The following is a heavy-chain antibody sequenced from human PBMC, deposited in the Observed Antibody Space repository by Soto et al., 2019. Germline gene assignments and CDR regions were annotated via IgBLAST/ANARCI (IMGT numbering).Heavy chain of an antibody. J-gene: IGHJ4*02. CDR3: ATQAYDY. V-gene: IGHV1-3*04. D-gene: IGHD2-21*01. Sequence: QVHLVQSGAEVKKPGASVTISCKTSGYTFTEYAMHWARHAPGRGLEWVGWINTGNGDTRYSPKLQGRVTITSDASASTAYLGLSRLKFEDTAIYYCATQAYDYWGQGTQVAVAS. CDR1: GYTFTEYA. CDR2: INTGNGDT.